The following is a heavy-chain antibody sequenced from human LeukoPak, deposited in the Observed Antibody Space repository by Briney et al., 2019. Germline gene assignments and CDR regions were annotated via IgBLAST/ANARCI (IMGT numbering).Heavy chain of an antibody. Sequence: GGSLRLSCAASGFIFSTYWMAWVRQAPGKGLEWVANTNQDGSEKNYVDSVKGRLTISRDNAKNSLCLQMNSLRAEDTALYYCARDRGYSTFDMWGQGTMVTVSS. D-gene: IGHD5-18*01. J-gene: IGHJ3*02. CDR1: GFIFSTYW. CDR2: TNQDGSEK. V-gene: IGHV3-7*05. CDR3: ARDRGYSTFDM.